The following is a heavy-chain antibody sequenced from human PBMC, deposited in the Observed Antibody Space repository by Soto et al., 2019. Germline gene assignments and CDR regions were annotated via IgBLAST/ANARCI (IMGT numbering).Heavy chain of an antibody. D-gene: IGHD1-1*01. CDR3: VSPSGTPPPPYYYYGLDV. CDR2: IIPMSGRP. CDR1: GGTFRTYA. J-gene: IGHJ6*02. V-gene: IGHV1-69*05. Sequence: QVQLVQSGAEVKKPGSSVKVSCKASGGTFRTYAISWVRQAPGQGLEWMGGIIPMSGRPNYAQKFQGRVTITSDGPTNTAYMELTSLRFENTAVYYCVSPSGTPPPPYYYYGLDVWGQGPTVTVSS.